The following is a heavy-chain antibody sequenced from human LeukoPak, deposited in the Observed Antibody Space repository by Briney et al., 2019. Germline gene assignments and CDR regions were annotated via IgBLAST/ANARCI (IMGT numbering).Heavy chain of an antibody. Sequence: GGSLRLSRAASGFTFSSYSMNWVRQAPGKGLEWVSSISSSSSYIYYADSVKGRFTISRDNAKNSLYLQMNSLRAEDTAVYYCARGWSSYGMDVWGQGTTVTVSS. V-gene: IGHV3-21*01. J-gene: IGHJ6*02. CDR2: ISSSSSYI. CDR1: GFTFSSYS. CDR3: ARGWSSYGMDV.